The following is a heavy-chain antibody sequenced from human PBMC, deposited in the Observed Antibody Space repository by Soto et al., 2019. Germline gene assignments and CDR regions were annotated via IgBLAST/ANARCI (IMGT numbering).Heavy chain of an antibody. Sequence: ASVKVSCKASGYTFTGYYMHWVRQAPGQGLEWMGWINPNSGGTNYAQKFQGWVTMTRDTSISTAYMELSRLRSDDTAVYYCARGVVVVPAAMPGPPTDKENDYHCYVMDVRARGTTDTVSS. J-gene: IGHJ6*01. D-gene: IGHD2-2*01. CDR2: INPNSGGT. V-gene: IGHV1-2*04. CDR1: GYTFTGYY. CDR3: ARGVVVVPAAMPGPPTDKENDYHCYVMDV.